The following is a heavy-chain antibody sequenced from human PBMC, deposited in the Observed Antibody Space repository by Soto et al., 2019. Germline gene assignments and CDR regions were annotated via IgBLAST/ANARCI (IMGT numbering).Heavy chain of an antibody. Sequence: VQLVESGGSVVQPGGSLRLSCAPSGFIFSSYGMHWVRQAPGKGLEWVAVIKYDGSNKYYADSVKGRFTISRDNSKNTRYLAMNSLRAEDTGVYYCARVKQGRGGYDSPFDYWGQGTLVTVSS. CDR2: IKYDGSNK. CDR1: GFIFSSYG. J-gene: IGHJ4*02. D-gene: IGHD5-12*01. CDR3: ARVKQGRGGYDSPFDY. V-gene: IGHV3-33*01.